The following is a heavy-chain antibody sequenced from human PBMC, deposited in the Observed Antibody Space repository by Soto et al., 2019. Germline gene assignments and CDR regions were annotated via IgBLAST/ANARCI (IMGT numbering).Heavy chain of an antibody. CDR3: ARDRRKHYWYFDL. J-gene: IGHJ2*01. CDR2: IYSGGST. Sequence: GGSLRLSCAASGFTVSSNYMSWVRQAPGKGLEWVSVIYSGGSTYYADSVKGRFTISRDNSKNTLYLQMNSLRAEDTAVYYCARDRRKHYWYFDLWGRGTLVTVSS. V-gene: IGHV3-53*01. CDR1: GFTVSSNY.